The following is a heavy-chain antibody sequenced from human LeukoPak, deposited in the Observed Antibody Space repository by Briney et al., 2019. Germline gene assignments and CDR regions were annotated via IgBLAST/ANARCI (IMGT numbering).Heavy chain of an antibody. CDR2: IYYSGST. CDR1: GGSISSYY. D-gene: IGHD3-10*01. J-gene: IGHJ5*02. CDR3: ARDYYGSGSYYNVMVWDWFDP. V-gene: IGHV4-59*01. Sequence: SETLSLTCTVSGGSISSYYWSWIRQPPGKGLEWIGYIYYSGSTNYNPSLKSRVTISVDTSKNQFSLKLSSVTAADTAVYYCARDYYGSGSYYNVMVWDWFDPWGQGTLVTVSS.